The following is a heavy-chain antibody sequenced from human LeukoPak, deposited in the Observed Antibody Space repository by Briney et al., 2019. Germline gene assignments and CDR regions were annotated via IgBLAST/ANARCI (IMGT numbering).Heavy chain of an antibody. V-gene: IGHV5-51*01. CDR3: ARPGGSYDLDY. CDR1: GYSFSSYW. CDR2: IYPGDSDT. Sequence: GESLKISCQVSGYSFSSYWIGWVRQKPGEGLEWMGIIYPGDSDTRYSPSFQGQVTISADKSITTAYLQWSSLRASDTAMYYCARPGGSYDLDYWGQGTLVTVSS. J-gene: IGHJ4*02. D-gene: IGHD5-18*01.